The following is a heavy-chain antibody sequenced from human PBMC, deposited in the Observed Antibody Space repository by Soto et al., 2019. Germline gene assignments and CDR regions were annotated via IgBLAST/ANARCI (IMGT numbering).Heavy chain of an antibody. CDR3: ARDRSIVVVVAATPGYYYGMDV. V-gene: IGHV1-46*01. J-gene: IGHJ6*02. CDR2: INPSGGST. Sequence: ASVKVSCKASGYTFTSYYMHWVRQAPGQGLEWMGIINPSGGSTSYAQKFQGRVTTTRDTSTSTVYMELSSLRSEDTAVYYCARDRSIVVVVAATPGYYYGMDVWG. CDR1: GYTFTSYY. D-gene: IGHD2-15*01.